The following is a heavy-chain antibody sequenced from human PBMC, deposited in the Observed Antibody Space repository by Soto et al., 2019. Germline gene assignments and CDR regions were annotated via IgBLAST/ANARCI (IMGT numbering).Heavy chain of an antibody. J-gene: IGHJ4*02. D-gene: IGHD6-13*01. V-gene: IGHV4-34*01. CDR2: INHSGST. CDR3: ARGGAYSSSWYQGYFDY. Sequence: QVQLQQWGAGLLKPSETLSLTCAVYGGSFSGYYWSWIRQPPGKGLEWIGEINHSGSTNYNPSLKSRVTISVDTSKNQFSLKLSSVTAADTAVYYCARGGAYSSSWYQGYFDYWGQGTLVTVSS. CDR1: GGSFSGYY.